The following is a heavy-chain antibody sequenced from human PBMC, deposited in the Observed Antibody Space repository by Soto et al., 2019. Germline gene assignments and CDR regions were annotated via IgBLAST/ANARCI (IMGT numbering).Heavy chain of an antibody. CDR2: IWFDGIKE. CDR3: TRATFDV. J-gene: IGHJ6*02. CDR1: GFDFTTYA. Sequence: GSLGLSCAVTGFDFTTYAMHGVRQTPDKGLEWVAIIWFDGIKEFYAESVRGRFTISIDTSKNTVFLQMNNVRAEDTALYYCTRATFDVWGQGTTVTVSS. V-gene: IGHV3-33*01.